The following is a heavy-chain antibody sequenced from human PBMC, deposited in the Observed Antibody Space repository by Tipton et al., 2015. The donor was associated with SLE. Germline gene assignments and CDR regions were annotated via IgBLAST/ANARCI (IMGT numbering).Heavy chain of an antibody. Sequence: TLSLTCAVSGYSISSGYYWGWIRQPPGKGLEWIGSIYHSGSTYYNPSLKSRATISVDTSKNLFSLKLSSVTAADTAVYYCASAVVVNNDWYFDLWGRGTLVTVSS. CDR1: GYSISSGYY. D-gene: IGHD3-22*01. J-gene: IGHJ2*01. V-gene: IGHV4-38-2*01. CDR2: IYHSGST. CDR3: ASAVVVNNDWYFDL.